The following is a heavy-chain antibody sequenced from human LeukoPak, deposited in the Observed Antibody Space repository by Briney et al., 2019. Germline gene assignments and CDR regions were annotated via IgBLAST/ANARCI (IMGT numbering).Heavy chain of an antibody. CDR3: ARDPGTLATYFDY. Sequence: GGSLRLSCAASGFTFRSYALNWVRQAPGKGLEWVSAIGGSGGNTYYADSVKGRFTISRDNSKNTLYLQMNSLRAEDTAIYYCARDPGTLATYFDYWGPGTLVTVSS. J-gene: IGHJ4*02. CDR2: IGGSGGNT. D-gene: IGHD6-13*01. V-gene: IGHV3-23*01. CDR1: GFTFRSYA.